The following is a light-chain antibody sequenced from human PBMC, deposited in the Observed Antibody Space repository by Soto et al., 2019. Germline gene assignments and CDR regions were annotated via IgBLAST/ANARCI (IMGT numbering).Light chain of an antibody. CDR1: SGHSSYA. Sequence: QLVLTQSRSASASLGASVKLTCTLSSGHSSYAIAWHRQQPEKGPRYLMKLNSDGSHSKGDGIPDRFSGSSSGAERYLTISSLQSEDEADYYCQTWGTGIHVVFGGGTKLTVL. CDR3: QTWGTGIHVV. V-gene: IGLV4-69*01. J-gene: IGLJ2*01. CDR2: LNSDGSH.